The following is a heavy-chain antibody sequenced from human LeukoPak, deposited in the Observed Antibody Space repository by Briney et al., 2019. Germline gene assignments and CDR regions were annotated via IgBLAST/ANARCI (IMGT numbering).Heavy chain of an antibody. V-gene: IGHV1-2*02. CDR1: GYTFTGYY. CDR3: AREDNAAIPVSYYYMDV. D-gene: IGHD2-2*02. J-gene: IGHJ6*03. CDR2: INPSSGGT. Sequence: ASVKVSCKASGYTFTGYYMHWVRQAPGQGLEWMGWINPSSGGTNYAQKFQGRVTMTRDTSISTAYMELSRLRSDDTAVYYCAREDNAAIPVSYYYMDVWGKGTTVTVSS.